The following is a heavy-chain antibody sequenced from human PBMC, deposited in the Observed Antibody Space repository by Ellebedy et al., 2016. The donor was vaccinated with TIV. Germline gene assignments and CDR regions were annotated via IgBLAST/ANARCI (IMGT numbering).Heavy chain of an antibody. CDR3: TTGLYLYDSSGYPIDAFDI. D-gene: IGHD3-22*01. CDR2: LTADGRST. Sequence: GGSLRLSXAASGFSLSNSFMSWIRQAPGKGLEWVSTLTADGRSTYFADSVKGRFTISRDNSKNTVYLQMNSLKTEDTAVYYCTTGLYLYDSSGYPIDAFDIWGQGTMVTVSS. J-gene: IGHJ3*02. V-gene: IGHV3-23*01. CDR1: GFSLSNSF.